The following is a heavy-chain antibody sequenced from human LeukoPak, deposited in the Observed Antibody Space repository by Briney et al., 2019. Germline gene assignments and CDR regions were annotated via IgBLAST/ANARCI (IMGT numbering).Heavy chain of an antibody. CDR1: GFTFSSYS. D-gene: IGHD2-2*01. J-gene: IGHJ3*02. CDR3: ARARSRAMDAFDI. CDR2: ISSSSSYI. Sequence: GGSLRLSCAASGFTFSSYSTNWVRQAPGKGLEWVSSISSSSSYIYYADSVKGRFTISRDNAKNSLYLQMNSLRAEDTAVYYCARARSRAMDAFDIWGQGTMVTVSS. V-gene: IGHV3-21*01.